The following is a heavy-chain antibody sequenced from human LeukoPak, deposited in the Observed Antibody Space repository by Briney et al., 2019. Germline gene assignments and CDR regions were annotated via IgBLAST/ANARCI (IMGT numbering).Heavy chain of an antibody. V-gene: IGHV3-30*02. J-gene: IGHJ4*02. CDR3: AKGKGKLGAFQSDFDY. Sequence: GGSLRLSCAASGLRFSNYGMHWVRQAPGKGLEWVAFIRYDGSNKYYVESVKGRFSISRDNSKNTLYLEMNSLRAEDTAIYYCAKGKGKLGAFQSDFDYWGQGTLVTVSS. CDR1: GLRFSNYG. D-gene: IGHD1-26*01. CDR2: IRYDGSNK.